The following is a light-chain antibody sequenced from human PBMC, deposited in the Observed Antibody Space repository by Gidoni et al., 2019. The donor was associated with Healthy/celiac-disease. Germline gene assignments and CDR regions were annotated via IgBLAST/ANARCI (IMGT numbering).Light chain of an antibody. CDR3: QQSYSTPLYT. J-gene: IGKJ2*01. CDR2: AAS. V-gene: IGKV1-39*01. Sequence: DIQLTQSPSSLSASVGDRVTITCRVSQSTSSYLNWYQQQPGKVPKLLIFAASSLQSWVPSRFSGSGSWTDFTPTISSLQPEDFATYYCQQSYSTPLYTFGQGTKLEIK. CDR1: QSTSSY.